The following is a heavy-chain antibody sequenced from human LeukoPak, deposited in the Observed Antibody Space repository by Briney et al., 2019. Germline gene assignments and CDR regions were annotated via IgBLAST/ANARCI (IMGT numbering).Heavy chain of an antibody. CDR2: INHSGST. J-gene: IGHJ4*02. Sequence: PSETLSLTCTVSGGSISSSSYYWGWIRQPPGKGLEWIGEINHSGSTNYNPSPKSRVTISVDTSKNQFSLKLSSVTAADTAVYYCARGPPRYDILTGYHPPHFDYWGQGTLVTVSS. V-gene: IGHV4-39*07. CDR3: ARGPPRYDILTGYHPPHFDY. CDR1: GGSISSSSYY. D-gene: IGHD3-9*01.